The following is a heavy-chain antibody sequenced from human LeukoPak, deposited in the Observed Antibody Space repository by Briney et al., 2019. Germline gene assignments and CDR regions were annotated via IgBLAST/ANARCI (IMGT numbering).Heavy chain of an antibody. D-gene: IGHD4-11*01. CDR2: ISGSGGST. Sequence: GGPLRLSCAASGFTFSSYAMSWVRQAPGKGLEWVSAISGSGGSTYYADSVKGRFTISRDNSKNTLYLQMNSLRAEDTAVYYCASGLSYSNYVDYFDYWGQGTLVTVSS. CDR1: GFTFSSYA. CDR3: ASGLSYSNYVDYFDY. J-gene: IGHJ4*02. V-gene: IGHV3-23*01.